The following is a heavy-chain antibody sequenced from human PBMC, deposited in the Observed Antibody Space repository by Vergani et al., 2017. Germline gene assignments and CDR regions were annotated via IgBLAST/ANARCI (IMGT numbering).Heavy chain of an antibody. J-gene: IGHJ4*02. CDR2: VNFVTGAA. CDR3: ARSIGYCTSSSCRPYYFDL. D-gene: IGHD2-15*01. V-gene: IGHV1-46*02. CDR1: GYIFKNYC. Sequence: QVQLVQSGAAVKKPGASAKVSCTASGYIFKNYCMHWLRLAPGQGFQWMGVVNFVTGAATSPQKFEGRITMTRDTSTATCYMDLSSLKYEDTAIYYCARSIGYCTSSSCRPYYFDLWGQGTLVTVSS.